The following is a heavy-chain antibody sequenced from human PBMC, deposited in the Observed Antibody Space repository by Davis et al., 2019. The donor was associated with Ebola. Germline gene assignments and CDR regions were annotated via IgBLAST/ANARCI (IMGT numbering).Heavy chain of an antibody. D-gene: IGHD6-6*01. J-gene: IGHJ4*02. CDR2: FDPEDGET. V-gene: IGHV1-24*01. CDR1: GYTLTELS. CDR3: ATEGIAARLPYFDY. Sequence: ASVTVSCKVSGYTLTELSMHWVRQAPGKGLEWMGGFDPEDGETIYAQKFQGRVTMTEDTSTDTAYMELSSLRSEDTAVYYCATEGIAARLPYFDYWGQGTLVTVSS.